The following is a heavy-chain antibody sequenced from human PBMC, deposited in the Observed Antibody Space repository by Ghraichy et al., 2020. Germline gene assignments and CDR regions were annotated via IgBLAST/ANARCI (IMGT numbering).Heavy chain of an antibody. J-gene: IGHJ5*02. CDR3: ARARSNYYGSGSQGS. CDR1: GFTFSSYS. Sequence: LSLTCAASGFTFSSYSMNWVRQAPGKGLEWVSYISSSSSTIYYADSVKGRFTISRDNAKNSLYLQMNSLRAEDTAVYYCARARSNYYGSGSQGSWGQGTLVTVSS. D-gene: IGHD3-10*01. V-gene: IGHV3-48*01. CDR2: ISSSSSTI.